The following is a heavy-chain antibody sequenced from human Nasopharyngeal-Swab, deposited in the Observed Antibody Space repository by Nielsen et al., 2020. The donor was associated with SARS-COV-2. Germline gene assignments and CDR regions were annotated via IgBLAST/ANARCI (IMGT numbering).Heavy chain of an antibody. CDR3: AKGNYAYYYYYYMDV. CDR2: IYSGGST. V-gene: IGHV3-53*01. J-gene: IGHJ6*03. Sequence: GESLKISCAASGFTVSSNYMGWVRQAPGKGLEWVSVIYSGGSTYYADSVKGRFTISRDNSKNTLYLQMNSLRAEDTAVYYCAKGNYAYYYYYYMDVWGKGTTVTVSS. CDR1: GFTVSSNY. D-gene: IGHD4-11*01.